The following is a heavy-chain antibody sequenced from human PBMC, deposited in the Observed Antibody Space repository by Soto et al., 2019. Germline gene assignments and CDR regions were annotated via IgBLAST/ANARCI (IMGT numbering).Heavy chain of an antibody. CDR3: ARDLGCSGGSCYFYYGMDV. CDR2: ISSSSSYI. D-gene: IGHD2-15*01. CDR1: GFTFSSYS. J-gene: IGHJ6*02. V-gene: IGHV3-21*01. Sequence: EVQLVESGGGLVKPGGSLRLSCAASGFTFSSYSMNWVRQAPGKGLEWVSSISSSSSYIYYADSVKGRFTISRDNAKNSLYLQMNSLRAEDTAVYYCARDLGCSGGSCYFYYGMDVWGQGTTVTVSS.